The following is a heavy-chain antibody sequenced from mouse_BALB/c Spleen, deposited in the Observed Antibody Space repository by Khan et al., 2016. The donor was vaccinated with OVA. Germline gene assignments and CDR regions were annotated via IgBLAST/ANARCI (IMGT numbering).Heavy chain of an antibody. D-gene: IGHD1-1*01. CDR2: NLPGSGSS. J-gene: IGHJ2*01. CDR3: ARVNYGSRDYFDY. CDR1: GYTFSSYW. Sequence: QVQLKESGAELMKPGASVKISCKATGYTFSSYWLEWVKQRPGHGLEWIGENLPGSGSSNYNEKFKGKATFTADISSNTAYMQLSSLTSEDSAVYYCARVNYGSRDYFDYWGQGTTLTVSS. V-gene: IGHV1-9*01.